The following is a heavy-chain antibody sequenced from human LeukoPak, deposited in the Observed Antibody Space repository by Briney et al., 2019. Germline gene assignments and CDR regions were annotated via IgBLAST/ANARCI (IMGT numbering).Heavy chain of an antibody. CDR3: AREYSSGYYRTFDY. J-gene: IGHJ4*02. CDR1: GFTFTTHW. D-gene: IGHD3-22*01. CDR2: ISYDGSDK. Sequence: GGSLRLSCGASGFTFTTHWIHWVRQVPGKGLEWVAIISYDGSDKYYADSVKGRFTISRDNSKNTLYLQMNSLRPEDTAVYYCAREYSSGYYRTFDYWGQGTLVTVSS. V-gene: IGHV3-30-3*01.